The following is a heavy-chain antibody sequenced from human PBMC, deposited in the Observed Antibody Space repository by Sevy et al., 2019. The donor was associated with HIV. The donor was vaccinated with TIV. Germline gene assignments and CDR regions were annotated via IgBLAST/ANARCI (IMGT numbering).Heavy chain of an antibody. CDR1: GFTVNSNY. J-gene: IGHJ4*02. CDR2: IHGQDTT. D-gene: IGHD5-18*01. Sequence: GGSLRLSCAASGFTVNSNYMTWVRQAPGKGLEGASVIHGQDTTYHADSVKDGFTISRDNFKNTLYLHMSSLRAEDTAVYYCARGKSGYGYALNYWGQGTLVTVSS. V-gene: IGHV3-66*01. CDR3: ARGKSGYGYALNY.